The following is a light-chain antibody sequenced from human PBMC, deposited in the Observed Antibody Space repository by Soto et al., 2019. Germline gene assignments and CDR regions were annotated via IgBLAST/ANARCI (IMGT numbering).Light chain of an antibody. V-gene: IGKV3-20*01. Sequence: EIVLTQSPGTLSLSPGERASLSCRASQSVRSNYLAWYQQKPGQAPRLLIYDASTRATGIPDRFPGSGSGTDFTLSISRLEPEDSAVYFCQQYGGSPLITFGQGTRLEIK. J-gene: IGKJ5*01. CDR1: QSVRSNY. CDR2: DAS. CDR3: QQYGGSPLIT.